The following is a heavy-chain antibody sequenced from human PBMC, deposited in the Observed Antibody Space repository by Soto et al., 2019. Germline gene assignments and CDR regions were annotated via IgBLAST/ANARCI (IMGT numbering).Heavy chain of an antibody. D-gene: IGHD3-22*01. V-gene: IGHV4-34*01. CDR2: IYHGGST. Sequence: SETLSLTCAVYGGSFSGYYWSWIRQPPGKGLEWIGSIYHGGSTYYNPSLNSRVTLSIDMTNNHVSLILNSVTAADTAVYYCARVGPWVPYYYDSSPYTFENWFDPWGQGTLVTVSS. J-gene: IGHJ5*02. CDR1: GGSFSGYY. CDR3: ARVGPWVPYYYDSSPYTFENWFDP.